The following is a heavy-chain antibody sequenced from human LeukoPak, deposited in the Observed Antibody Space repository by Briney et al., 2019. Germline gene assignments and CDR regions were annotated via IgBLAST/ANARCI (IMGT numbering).Heavy chain of an antibody. V-gene: IGHV1-69*13. Sequence: GASVKASCKASGGTFSSYAISWVRQAPGQGLEWMGGIIPIFGTANYAQKFQGRVTITADESTSTAYMELSSLRSEDTAVYYCARQRDTAMVLNDAFDIWGQGTMVTVSS. D-gene: IGHD5-18*01. CDR2: IIPIFGTA. CDR1: GGTFSSYA. CDR3: ARQRDTAMVLNDAFDI. J-gene: IGHJ3*02.